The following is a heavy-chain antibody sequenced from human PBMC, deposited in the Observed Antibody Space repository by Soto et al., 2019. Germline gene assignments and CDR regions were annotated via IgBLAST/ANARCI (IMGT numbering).Heavy chain of an antibody. CDR2: ISSSSSTI. CDR3: ARHPERIAEIGWFDP. CDR1: GFTFSSYS. J-gene: IGHJ5*02. Sequence: EVQLVESGGGLVQPGGSLRLSCAASGFTFSSYSMNWVHQAPGKGLEWVSYISSSSSTIYYAASVKGRFTISRDNAKNSLYLQMNSLRAEDTAVYYCARHPERIAEIGWFDPWGQGTLVTVSS. D-gene: IGHD6-13*01. V-gene: IGHV3-48*01.